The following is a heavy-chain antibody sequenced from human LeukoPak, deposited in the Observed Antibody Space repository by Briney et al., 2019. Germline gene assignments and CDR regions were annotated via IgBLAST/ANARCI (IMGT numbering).Heavy chain of an antibody. CDR3: ARDLGIAARPVFDQ. J-gene: IGHJ4*02. CDR1: GFTFSNYA. D-gene: IGHD6-6*01. CDR2: FSGSGGNT. V-gene: IGHV3-23*01. Sequence: GGSLRLSRAASGFTFSNYAMNWVRQAPGKGLEWVSTFSGSGGNTYYADSVKGRFTISRDDSKNTLYLQVDSLRAEDTAVYYCARDLGIAARPVFDQWGQGTLVTVSS.